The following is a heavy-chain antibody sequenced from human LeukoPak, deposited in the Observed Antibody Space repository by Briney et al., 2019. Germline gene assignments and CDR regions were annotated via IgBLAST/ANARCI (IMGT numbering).Heavy chain of an antibody. V-gene: IGHV1-18*01. D-gene: IGHD2-2*01. CDR3: AREVVGTAANNWFDP. Sequence: ASVKVSCKASGYTLTSYDISLVRQAPGQGLEWMGWISAYNGNTNYAQKLPGRVTMTTDTSTSTAYITLRSLRYDVKAEYYGAREVVGTAANNWFDPWGQGTLVTVSS. J-gene: IGHJ5*02. CDR2: ISAYNGNT. CDR1: GYTLTSYD.